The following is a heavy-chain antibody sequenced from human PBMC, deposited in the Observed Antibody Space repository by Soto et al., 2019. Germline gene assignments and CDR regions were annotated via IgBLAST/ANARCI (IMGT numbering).Heavy chain of an antibody. CDR3: AHRGLAYCGGDCPGPFDY. CDR1: GFSLSTSGVG. J-gene: IGHJ4*02. CDR2: IYWNDDK. V-gene: IGHV2-5*01. Sequence: QITLKESGPTLVKPTQTLTLTCTFSGFSLSTSGVGVGWIRQPPGKALEWLALIYWNDDKRYSPSLKSRLTITKDTSKNQVVLTMTNMDPVDTATYYCAHRGLAYCGGDCPGPFDYWGQGTLVTVSS. D-gene: IGHD2-21*02.